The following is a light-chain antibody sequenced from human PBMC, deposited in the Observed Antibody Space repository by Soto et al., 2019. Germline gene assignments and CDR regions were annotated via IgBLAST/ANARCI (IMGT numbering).Light chain of an antibody. CDR3: QQYNTYSR. V-gene: IGKV1-5*01. Sequence: DIQMTQSPSTLSASVGDRVTITCRASQSISNWVAWYQQKPGKAPKLLIYGASSLQSGVPSRFSGSYSGTEFTLTIDSLQPDDFATYYCQQYNTYSRFGQGTKVDIK. J-gene: IGKJ1*01. CDR1: QSISNW. CDR2: GAS.